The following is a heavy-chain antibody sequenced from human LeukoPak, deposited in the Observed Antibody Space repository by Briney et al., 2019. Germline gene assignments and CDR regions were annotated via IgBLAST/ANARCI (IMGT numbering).Heavy chain of an antibody. V-gene: IGHV4-34*01. CDR3: ARAADVVYQLLWTGRRGFDP. CDR1: GGSFSVYY. CDR2: IYHSGGT. D-gene: IGHD2-2*01. J-gene: IGHJ5*02. Sequence: PSETLSLTCAVYGGSFSVYYWSWIRQPPGKGLEWVGEIYHSGGTNYNPSLKSRVTISVDTSKNQFTLKLSSVTDADTAVYYCARAADVVYQLLWTGRRGFDPWGQGTLVTVSS.